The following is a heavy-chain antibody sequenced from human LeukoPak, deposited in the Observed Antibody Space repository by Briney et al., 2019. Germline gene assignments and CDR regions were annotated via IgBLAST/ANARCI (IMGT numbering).Heavy chain of an antibody. Sequence: SETLSLTCTVSGGFMSSYYWSWVRQSPGKGLEWIGYISNSGSTNYNPSLKSRVTISIDTSKNRFSLILSSVTAADTAVYYCARTYGDYENYYYYGMDVWGQGTTVTVSS. CDR3: ARTYGDYENYYYYGMDV. CDR1: GGFMSSYY. CDR2: ISNSGST. D-gene: IGHD4-17*01. J-gene: IGHJ6*02. V-gene: IGHV4-59*01.